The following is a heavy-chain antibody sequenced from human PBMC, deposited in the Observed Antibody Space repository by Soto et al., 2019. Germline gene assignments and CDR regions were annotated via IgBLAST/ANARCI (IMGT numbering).Heavy chain of an antibody. CDR2: IEGDGSGT. V-gene: IGHV3-74*01. Sequence: GGSLRLSCSASGLVLSHYWIHWVRQAPGKGLVWVSRIEGDGSGTSYADSVNGRFTISRDNAKNTVYLQMNNLRVEDTAVYYCATVFDMWGQGTTVTVSS. CDR1: GLVLSHYW. J-gene: IGHJ3*02. D-gene: IGHD4-17*01. CDR3: ATVFDM.